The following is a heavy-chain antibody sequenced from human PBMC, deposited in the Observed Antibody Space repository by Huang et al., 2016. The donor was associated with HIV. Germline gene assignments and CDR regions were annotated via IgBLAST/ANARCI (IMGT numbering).Heavy chain of an antibody. CDR2: ISYDGSNK. CDR1: GFTFSNYA. V-gene: IGHV3-30-3*01. Sequence: QVQLVESGGGVVQPGRSLRLSCAASGFTFSNYAMHWVRQAPGKGLGWVAVISYDGSNKYYTDSVKGRFTISRDKSKNALYLQMNSLRAEDTAVYYCARRAVAGIYYYYYMDVWGKGTTVTVSS. D-gene: IGHD6-19*01. CDR3: ARRAVAGIYYYYYMDV. J-gene: IGHJ6*03.